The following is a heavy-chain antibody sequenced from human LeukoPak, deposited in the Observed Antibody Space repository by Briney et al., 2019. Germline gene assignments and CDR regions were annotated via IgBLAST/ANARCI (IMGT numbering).Heavy chain of an antibody. CDR2: IYYSGST. V-gene: IGHV4-31*03. Sequence: SETLSLTCTVSGGSISSGGYYWRWIRQHPGTGLEWIGYIYYSGSTYYNPSLKSRVTISVDTSKNQFSLKLSSVTAADTAVYYCARVHPRSFDYDILTGPSRVEFDPWGQGTLVTVSS. D-gene: IGHD3-9*01. CDR1: GGSISSGGYY. CDR3: ARVHPRSFDYDILTGPSRVEFDP. J-gene: IGHJ5*02.